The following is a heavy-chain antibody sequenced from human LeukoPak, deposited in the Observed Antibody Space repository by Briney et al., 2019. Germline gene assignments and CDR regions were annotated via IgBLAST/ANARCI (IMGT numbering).Heavy chain of an antibody. CDR3: ARGPPESSNSDY. CDR1: GYTFTSYD. Sequence: ASVKVSCKASGYTFTSYDINWVRQATGQGLEWMGWMEPNSGNTGYAQKFQGRVTMTRNTSISTAYMELSSLRSEDTAVYYCARGPPESSNSDYWGQGTLVTVSS. CDR2: MEPNSGNT. D-gene: IGHD6-13*01. J-gene: IGHJ4*02. V-gene: IGHV1-8*01.